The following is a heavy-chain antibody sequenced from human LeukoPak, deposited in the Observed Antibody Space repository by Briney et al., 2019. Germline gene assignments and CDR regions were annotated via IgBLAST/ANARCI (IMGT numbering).Heavy chain of an antibody. CDR1: GYTFTSYY. D-gene: IGHD2-15*01. CDR2: INPSGGST. J-gene: IGHJ1*01. V-gene: IGHV1-46*01. CDR3: ARDGCSGGSCYGEYFQH. Sequence: ASVKVSCKASGYTFTSYYMHWVRQAPGQGLEWMGIINPSGGSTSYAQKFQGRVTMTRDTSTSTVYMELSSLRSEDTAVYYCARDGCSGGSCYGEYFQHWGQGTLDTVSS.